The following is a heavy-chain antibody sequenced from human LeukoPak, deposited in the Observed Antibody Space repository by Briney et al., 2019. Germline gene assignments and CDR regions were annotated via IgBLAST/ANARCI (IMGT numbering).Heavy chain of an antibody. V-gene: IGHV1-69*05. J-gene: IGHJ4*02. D-gene: IGHD3-22*01. CDR2: IIPIFGIA. CDR3: ARIDPGGSYYYDSSGYLDY. Sequence: SVKVSCKASGGTFSSYAISWVRQAPGQGLEWMGGIIPIFGIANYAQKFQGRVTITTDESTSTAYMELSSLRSEDTAVYYCARIDPGGSYYYDSSGYLDYWGQGTLVTVSS. CDR1: GGTFSSYA.